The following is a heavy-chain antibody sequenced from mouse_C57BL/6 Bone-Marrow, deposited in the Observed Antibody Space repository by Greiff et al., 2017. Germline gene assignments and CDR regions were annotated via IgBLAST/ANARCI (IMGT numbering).Heavy chain of an antibody. CDR1: GYTFTSYW. CDR3: ARSGPLWRSFDY. J-gene: IGHJ2*01. Sequence: QVQLQQPGAELVKPGASVKMSCKASGYTFTSYWITWVKQRPGQGLEWIGDIYPSSGRTNYNEKFKSKAILAVDTSSNTAYMQLSSRTSEDSAVFYCARSGPLWRSFDYWGQGTTLTVSS. V-gene: IGHV1-55*01. D-gene: IGHD3-1*01. CDR2: IYPSSGRT.